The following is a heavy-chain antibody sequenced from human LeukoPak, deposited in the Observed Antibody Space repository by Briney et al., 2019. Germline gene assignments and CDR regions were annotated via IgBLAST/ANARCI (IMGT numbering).Heavy chain of an antibody. Sequence: PSETLSLTCTVSGNSISSGDNYWSWIRQPAGKGLEWIGRIYTSGSTNYNHSLKSRVTISGDTSKNQFSLRLSSVTAADTAVYYCARASYSYDINGWVPFDYWGQGTLVTVSS. CDR1: GNSISSGDNY. D-gene: IGHD3-22*01. V-gene: IGHV4-61*02. J-gene: IGHJ4*02. CDR2: IYTSGST. CDR3: ARASYSYDINGWVPFDY.